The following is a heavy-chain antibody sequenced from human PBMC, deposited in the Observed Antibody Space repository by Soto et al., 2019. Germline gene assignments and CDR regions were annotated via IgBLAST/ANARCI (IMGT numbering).Heavy chain of an antibody. D-gene: IGHD2-15*01. CDR3: AREACSGGSCYFLY. CDR2: IITIFGTA. CDR1: GGTFSSYA. V-gene: IGHV1-69*01. Sequence: QVQLVQSGAEVKKPGSSVKVSCKASGGTFSSYAISWVRQAPGKGLEWMGGIITIFGTANNAQKFQGRATITADESTSTAYMELSSLRSEDTAVYYCAREACSGGSCYFLYWGQGTLVTVSS. J-gene: IGHJ4*02.